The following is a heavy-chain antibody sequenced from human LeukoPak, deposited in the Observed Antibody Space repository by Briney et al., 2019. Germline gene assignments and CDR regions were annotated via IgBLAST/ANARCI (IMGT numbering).Heavy chain of an antibody. D-gene: IGHD3-10*01. Sequence: GRSLRLSCAASGFTFSTYWMNWVRQAPGKGLEWVANIKPDGSEGYYVDSVKGRFTLSRDNAQNSLYLQMNSLRDDDTAVYYCARAKRPMVLDHWGQGTLVTVSS. V-gene: IGHV3-7*03. J-gene: IGHJ4*02. CDR1: GFTFSTYW. CDR2: IKPDGSEG. CDR3: ARAKRPMVLDH.